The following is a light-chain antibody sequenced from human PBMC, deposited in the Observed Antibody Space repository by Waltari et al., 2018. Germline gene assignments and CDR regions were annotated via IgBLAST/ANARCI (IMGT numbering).Light chain of an antibody. Sequence: QSALTQPASVSGSPGQSITISCTGTSSDVGGYHYVSWYQQHPGKAPKLLIYEVSNRPSGVSNRFSGSKSGNTASLTISGLQAEDEGDYYCSSYTSSSLVVFGGGTKLTVL. CDR2: EVS. V-gene: IGLV2-14*01. CDR3: SSYTSSSLVV. CDR1: SSDVGGYHY. J-gene: IGLJ2*01.